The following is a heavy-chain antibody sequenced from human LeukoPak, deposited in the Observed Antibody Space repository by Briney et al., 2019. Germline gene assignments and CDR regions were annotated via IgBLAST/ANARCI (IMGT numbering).Heavy chain of an antibody. Sequence: GASVKVSCKASGYTFTAYYMHWVRQAPGQALEWIGWINPNRGDTNYAQEFQGRVTMNRDTSINTAYMEPSGLSSDDTTVYYCARDLTFTSGRGVYWGQGTLVTVSS. CDR2: INPNRGDT. CDR1: GYTFTAYY. D-gene: IGHD6-25*01. J-gene: IGHJ4*02. V-gene: IGHV1-2*02. CDR3: ARDLTFTSGRGVY.